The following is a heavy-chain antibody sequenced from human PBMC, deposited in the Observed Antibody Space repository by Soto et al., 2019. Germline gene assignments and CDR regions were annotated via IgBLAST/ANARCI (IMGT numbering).Heavy chain of an antibody. CDR1: GFTFSSYA. CDR2: ISGSGGST. V-gene: IGHV3-23*01. CDR3: AKDICPYGGNDVGLCSYCDQGNM. Sequence: GAYLRLSCAAYGFTFSSYAMCWVRQVPGKGLEWVSDISGSGGSTYYADSVTGRFTICRDNVKNTLKLKMNSLRADDTAVYYGAKDICPYGGNDVGLCSYCDQGNM. D-gene: IGHD2-21*01. J-gene: IGHJ6*03.